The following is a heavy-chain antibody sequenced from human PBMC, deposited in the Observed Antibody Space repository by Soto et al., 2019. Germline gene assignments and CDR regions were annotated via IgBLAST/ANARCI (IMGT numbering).Heavy chain of an antibody. V-gene: IGHV4-34*01. CDR2: INHSGST. CDR1: GGSFSGYY. Sequence: SETLSLTCAVYGGSFSGYYWSWIRQPPGKGLEWIGEINHSGSTNYNPSLKSRVTISVDTSKNQFSLKLSSVTAADTAVYYCARGGLWFGELFSYWGQGTLVTVSS. D-gene: IGHD3-10*01. J-gene: IGHJ4*02. CDR3: ARGGLWFGELFSY.